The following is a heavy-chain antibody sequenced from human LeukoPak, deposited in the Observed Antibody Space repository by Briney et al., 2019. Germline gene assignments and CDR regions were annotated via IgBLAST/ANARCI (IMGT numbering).Heavy chain of an antibody. Sequence: GGSLRLSCAASGFTFRYYGMSWVSQAPGGGLEWVSAISGSGGSTYYEDSVKGRFTISRDNSKNTLYLQMTSLRAEDTAVYYCAKDLGYRWELLRSCFDYWGQGTLVTVSS. CDR1: GFTFRYYG. V-gene: IGHV3-23*01. J-gene: IGHJ4*02. D-gene: IGHD1-26*01. CDR3: AKDLGYRWELLRSCFDY. CDR2: ISGSGGST.